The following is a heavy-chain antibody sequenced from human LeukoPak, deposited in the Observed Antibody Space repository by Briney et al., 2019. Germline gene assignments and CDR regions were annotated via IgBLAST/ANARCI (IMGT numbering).Heavy chain of an antibody. Sequence: KVSCRGSGYSFTNYWIGWVRQMPGKGLEGMGIIYPADSDSRYSPSFQGRVIISADKSIRNAYLQWSSLKASDTAIYYCARLTGDRPFDIWGQGTMVTISS. D-gene: IGHD7-27*01. J-gene: IGHJ3*02. CDR1: GYSFTNYW. CDR2: IYPADSDS. CDR3: ARLTGDRPFDI. V-gene: IGHV5-51*01.